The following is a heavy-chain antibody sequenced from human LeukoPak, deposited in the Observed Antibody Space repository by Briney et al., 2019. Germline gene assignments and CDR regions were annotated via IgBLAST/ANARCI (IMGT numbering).Heavy chain of an antibody. V-gene: IGHV4-59*08. CDR2: IYYSGST. J-gene: IGHJ6*02. CDR3: ARLRGTAPPRYYYYGMDV. D-gene: IGHD5-18*01. Sequence: PSETLSLTCTGSGGSISSYYWSWIRQPPGKGLEWIGYIYYSGSTNYNPSLKSRVTISVDTSKNQFSLKLSSVTAADTAVYYCARLRGTAPPRYYYYGMDVWGQGTTVTVSS. CDR1: GGSISSYY.